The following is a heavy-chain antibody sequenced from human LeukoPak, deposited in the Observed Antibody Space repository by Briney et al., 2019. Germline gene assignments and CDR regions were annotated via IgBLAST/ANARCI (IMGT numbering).Heavy chain of an antibody. CDR1: GFTFSSYA. J-gene: IGHJ4*02. CDR3: AKGRLWFGEFVNY. V-gene: IGHV3-23*01. CDR2: ISGSRGST. D-gene: IGHD3-10*01. Sequence: GGSLRLSCAASGFTFSSYAMSWVRQAPGKGLEWIAAISGSRGSTYYAHSLKGRFTISRDNSKNTVYLEMSSLRAEDTAVYYCAKGRLWFGEFVNYWGQGTLVTVSS.